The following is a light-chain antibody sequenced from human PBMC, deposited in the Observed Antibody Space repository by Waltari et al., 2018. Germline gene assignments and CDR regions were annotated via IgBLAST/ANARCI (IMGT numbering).Light chain of an antibody. CDR1: AFTKQY. V-gene: IGLV3-25*03. Sequence: SYELTQPPSLSVFPGQTARISCSGDAFTKQYGFWYQQRPGQAPVLVIYKDSERPSGTPGRFSGARSGTTVTLTSSGVQAEDEGDYYCLAADSTSTYGVFGGGTKVTVL. J-gene: IGLJ3*02. CDR3: LAADSTSTYGV. CDR2: KDS.